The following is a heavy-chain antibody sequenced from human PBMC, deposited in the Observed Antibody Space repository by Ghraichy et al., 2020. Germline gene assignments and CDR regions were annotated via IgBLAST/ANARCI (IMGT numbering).Heavy chain of an antibody. V-gene: IGHV3-7*03. CDR1: GLTFGTYW. J-gene: IGHJ4*02. D-gene: IGHD6-19*01. Sequence: GGSLRLSCAASGLTFGTYWMSWFRQAPGKGLDWVANINEDGNNNFYVDSVKGRFTVSRDNAKNSLFLQMNNLRAEDTAVYYCARGFSSGSDYFDYWGPGTLVTVSS. CDR2: INEDGNNN. CDR3: ARGFSSGSDYFDY.